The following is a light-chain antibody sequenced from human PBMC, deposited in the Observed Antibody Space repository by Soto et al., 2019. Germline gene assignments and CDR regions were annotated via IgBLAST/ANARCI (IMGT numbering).Light chain of an antibody. V-gene: IGLV2-8*01. Sequence: QSALTQPPYASGSPGQSVTISCTGTSSDIGYYKYVSWYQQHPGKTPKLIIYEVIKLTSGVPDRFSGSKSGNTASLTVSGLQAEDEADYYGSSYAGSNNLGVFGTGTKLTVL. J-gene: IGLJ1*01. CDR3: SSYAGSNNLGV. CDR2: EVI. CDR1: SSDIGYYKY.